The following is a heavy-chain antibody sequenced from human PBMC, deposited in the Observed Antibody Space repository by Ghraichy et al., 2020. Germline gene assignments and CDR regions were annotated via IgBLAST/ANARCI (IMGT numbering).Heavy chain of an antibody. CDR3: AKHVLGTFPTPKYGMDV. Sequence: GGSLRLSCAASGFTFSSYAMSWVRQAPGKGLEWVSGISGSGGSTYYADSVKGRFTISRDNSKNTLYLQMIGLRAEDTGVYYCAKHVLGTFPTPKYGMDVWGQGTTVTVSS. J-gene: IGHJ6*02. V-gene: IGHV3-23*01. CDR2: ISGSGGST. D-gene: IGHD2-8*01. CDR1: GFTFSSYA.